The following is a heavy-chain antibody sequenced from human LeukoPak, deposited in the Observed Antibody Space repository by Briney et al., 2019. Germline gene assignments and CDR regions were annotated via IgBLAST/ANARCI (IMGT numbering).Heavy chain of an antibody. J-gene: IGHJ6*02. D-gene: IGHD2-2*01. V-gene: IGHV1-18*01. CDR3: ARDLDIVVVRGALRHYGVDV. Sequence: VSVKVSCKASGYTFTNYGITWVRQAPGQGLEWMGWISPYNGNTNYAQKFQGRVTMTTDTSTSTAYMELRSLRTDDTAVYYCARDLDIVVVRGALRHYGVDVWGQGTTVTVSS. CDR1: GYTFTNYG. CDR2: ISPYNGNT.